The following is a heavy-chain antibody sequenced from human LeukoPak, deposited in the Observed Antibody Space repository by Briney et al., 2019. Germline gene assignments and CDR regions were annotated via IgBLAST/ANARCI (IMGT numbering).Heavy chain of an antibody. J-gene: IGHJ5*02. V-gene: IGHV4-59*08. CDR1: GDSMNNYY. CDR2: IYHTGST. Sequence: SETLSLTCTVSGDSMNNYYWTWIRQPPGKGLEWIGYIYHTGSTNYNPSLKSRVTISVNTAKNQFSLNLRSVTAADTALYYCARRGARGAAAGGNWFDPWGQGTLVTVSS. CDR3: ARRGARGAAAGGNWFDP. D-gene: IGHD6-13*01.